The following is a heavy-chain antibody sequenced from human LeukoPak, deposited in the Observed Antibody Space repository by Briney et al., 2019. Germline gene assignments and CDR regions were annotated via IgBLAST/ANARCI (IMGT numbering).Heavy chain of an antibody. CDR2: INPNSGGT. CDR1: GFTFSSYA. D-gene: IGHD3-10*01. Sequence: GGSLRLSCAASGFTFSSYAMHWVRQAPGQGLEWMGWINPNSGGTNYAQKFQGRVTMTRDTSISTAYMELSRLRSDDTAVYYCARVWFGEPKDYYYYMDVWGKGTTVTVSS. J-gene: IGHJ6*03. V-gene: IGHV1-2*02. CDR3: ARVWFGEPKDYYYYMDV.